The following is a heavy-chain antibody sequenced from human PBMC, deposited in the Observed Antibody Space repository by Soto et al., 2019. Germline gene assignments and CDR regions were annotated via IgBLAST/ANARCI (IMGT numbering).Heavy chain of an antibody. CDR2: TYYRSKWYN. CDR1: GDSVSSHSAA. Sequence: SQTPSLTCAISGDSVSSHSAAWNWIRQSPSRGLEWLGRTYYRSKWYNDYAVSVKSRITINPDTSKNQFSLQLNSVTPEDTAVYYCARVNWNLGYYGMDVWGQGTTVTVSS. D-gene: IGHD1-7*01. CDR3: ARVNWNLGYYGMDV. J-gene: IGHJ6*02. V-gene: IGHV6-1*01.